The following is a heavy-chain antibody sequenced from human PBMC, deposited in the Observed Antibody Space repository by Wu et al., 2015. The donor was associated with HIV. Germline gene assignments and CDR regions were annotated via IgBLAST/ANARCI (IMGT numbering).Heavy chain of an antibody. V-gene: IGHV1-18*01. Sequence: QVQLVQSGAEVKKPGSSVKVSCKASGGTFNNYAINWVRQAPGQGLEWMGWTSTSTREKESLQKFRGRLIMTTDTSATTAYLELRSLRSDDTAVYYCARDQVRDFDTTGSPYKFGMDVWGQGP. D-gene: IGHD3-10*01. J-gene: IGHJ6*02. CDR2: TSTSTREK. CDR1: GGTFNNYA. CDR3: ARDQVRDFDTTGSPYKFGMDV.